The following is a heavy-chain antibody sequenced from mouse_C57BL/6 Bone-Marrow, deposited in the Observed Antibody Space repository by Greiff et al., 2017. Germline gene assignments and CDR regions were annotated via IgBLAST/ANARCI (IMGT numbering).Heavy chain of an antibody. CDR3: ARQEDGNYEAWFAY. CDR2: ISGGGGNT. CDR1: GFTFSSYT. J-gene: IGHJ3*01. Sequence: EVKLMESGGGLVKPGGSLKLSCAASGFTFSSYTMSWVRQTPEKRLEWVATISGGGGNTYYPDSVKGRFTISRDNAKNTLYLQMSSLRSEDTALYYCARQEDGNYEAWFAYWGQGTLVTVSA. D-gene: IGHD2-1*01. V-gene: IGHV5-9*01.